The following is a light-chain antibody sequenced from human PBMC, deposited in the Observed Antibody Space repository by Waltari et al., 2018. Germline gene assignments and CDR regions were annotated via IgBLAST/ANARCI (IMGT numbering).Light chain of an antibody. CDR3: CSYGGSYTLVV. J-gene: IGLJ2*01. CDR2: GVT. V-gene: IGLV2-11*01. Sequence: QSALTQPRSVSGSPGQSVTISCTGSSGDVVDFTYVSWYQQPPGKAPKLMIYGVTKRPSGVPDRFSGSRSADTASLTISGLQAEDEADYYCCSYGGSYTLVVFGGGTKLTVL. CDR1: SGDVVDFTY.